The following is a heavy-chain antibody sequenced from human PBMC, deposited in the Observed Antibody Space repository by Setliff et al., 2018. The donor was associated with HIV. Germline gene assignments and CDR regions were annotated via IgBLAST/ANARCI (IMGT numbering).Heavy chain of an antibody. Sequence: PGESLKISCAASGFTFSNAWMSWVRQAPGKGLEWVGRIKSKTDGGTRDYAAPVKGRFTISRDDSKNTLYLQMNSLKTEDTAVYYCTTVGYYGSGSYHVYYYYYYMDVWGKGTTVTVSS. J-gene: IGHJ6*03. D-gene: IGHD3-10*01. CDR2: IKSKTDGGTR. V-gene: IGHV3-15*01. CDR1: GFTFSNAW. CDR3: TTVGYYGSGSYHVYYYYYYMDV.